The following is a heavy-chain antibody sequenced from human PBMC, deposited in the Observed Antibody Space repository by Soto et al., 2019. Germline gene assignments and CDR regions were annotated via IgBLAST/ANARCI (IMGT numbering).Heavy chain of an antibody. CDR1: GGSTSSSEYY. V-gene: IGHV4-30-4*01. J-gene: IGHJ6*02. CDR3: ARDGGFCTNGVCPVYYYYGMDV. CDR2: IYYSGTT. Sequence: SETLSLTCAVSGGSTSSSEYYWSWIRQPPGEGLEWIGNIYYSGTTYNNPSLKSRVTISVDTSNNQFSLKLSSVTAADTAVYYCARDGGFCTNGVCPVYYYYGMDVWGQGTTVTVSS. D-gene: IGHD2-8*01.